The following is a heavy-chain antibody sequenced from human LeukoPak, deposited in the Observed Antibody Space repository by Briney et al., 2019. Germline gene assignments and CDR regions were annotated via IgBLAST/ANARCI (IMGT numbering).Heavy chain of an antibody. CDR2: IKQDGSEK. V-gene: IGHV3-7*01. CDR3: ARDLVDSGYACLDY. J-gene: IGHJ4*02. D-gene: IGHD5-12*01. Sequence: GGSLRLSCAASGFTFSSYWMSWVRQAPGTGLEWVANIKQDGSEKYYVDSVKGRFTISRDNAKNTLYLQMNSLRAEDTAVYYCARDLVDSGYACLDYWGQGTLVTVSS. CDR1: GFTFSSYW.